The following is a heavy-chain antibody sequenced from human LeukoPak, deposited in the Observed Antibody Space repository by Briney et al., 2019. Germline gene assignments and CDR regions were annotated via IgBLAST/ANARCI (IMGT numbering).Heavy chain of an antibody. J-gene: IGHJ4*02. CDR1: GYTFTGYY. CDR3: ARDSAPGDTYGLLGIDS. Sequence: GASVKVSCKASGYTFTGYYIHWVRQAPGQGLEWMGCINPNTGGTNYAQKFQGRVTMTRDTSISTAYMELSRLRSDDTAVYYCARDSAPGDTYGLLGIDSWGQGTLVTVSS. V-gene: IGHV1-2*02. CDR2: INPNTGGT. D-gene: IGHD5-18*01.